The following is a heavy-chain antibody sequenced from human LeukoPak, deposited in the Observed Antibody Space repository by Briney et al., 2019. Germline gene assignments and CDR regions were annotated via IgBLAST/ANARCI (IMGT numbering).Heavy chain of an antibody. V-gene: IGHV4-34*01. CDR2: ISHRGNT. J-gene: IGHJ3*02. CDR1: GGSFSGFY. CDR3: AREYTSPSTSFYI. D-gene: IGHD2-2*01. Sequence: PSETLSLTCAVYGGSFSGFYWSWIRQPPGKGLEWIGEISHRGNTNYNPSLKSRVTISLDTSTNHFSLKLSSVTAADTAVYYCAREYTSPSTSFYIWGQGTIVTVSS.